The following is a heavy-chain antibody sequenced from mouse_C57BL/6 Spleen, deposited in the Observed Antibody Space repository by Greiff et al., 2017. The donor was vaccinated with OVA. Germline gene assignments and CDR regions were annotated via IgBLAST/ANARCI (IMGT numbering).Heavy chain of an antibody. V-gene: IGHV1-18*01. D-gene: IGHD1-1*01. CDR3: ARHGSSLYGYFDV. J-gene: IGHJ1*03. CDR1: GYTFTDYN. CDR2: INPNNGGT. Sequence: VQLKQSGPELVKPGASVKIPCKASGYTFTDYNMDWVKQSHGKSLEWIGDINPNNGGTIYNQKFKGKATLTVDKSSSTAYMELRSLTSEDTAVYYCARHGSSLYGYFDVWGTGTTVTVSS.